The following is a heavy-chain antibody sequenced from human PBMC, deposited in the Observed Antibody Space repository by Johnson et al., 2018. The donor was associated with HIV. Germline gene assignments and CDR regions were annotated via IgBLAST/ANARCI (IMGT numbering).Heavy chain of an antibody. Sequence: VQLVESGGAVVRPGGSLRLSCAASGFNFDDHGMSWVRQAPGKGLEWVSGINWNGGSTGYADSVKGRFTISRDNAKNSLYLQMNSLRAEDTALYYCARDGPRGSYGAFDIWGQGTMVTVSS. CDR1: GFNFDDHG. J-gene: IGHJ3*02. V-gene: IGHV3-20*04. CDR3: ARDGPRGSYGAFDI. CDR2: INWNGGST. D-gene: IGHD1-26*01.